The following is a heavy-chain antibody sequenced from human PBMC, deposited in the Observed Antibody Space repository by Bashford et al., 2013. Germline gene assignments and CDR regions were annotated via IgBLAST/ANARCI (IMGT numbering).Heavy chain of an antibody. V-gene: IGHV5-51*01. CDR3: ARHPRTGDFDY. D-gene: IGHD3-10*01. J-gene: IGHJ4*01. Sequence: VRQMPGKGLEWMGIIYPSDSDTRYSPSFQGQVTISADKSISTAYLQWSSLKASDTAMYYCARHPRTGDFDYWGQGTLVTVSS. CDR2: IYPSDSDT.